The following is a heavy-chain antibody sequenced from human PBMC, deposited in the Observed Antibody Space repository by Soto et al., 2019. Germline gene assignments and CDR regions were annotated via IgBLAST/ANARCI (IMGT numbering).Heavy chain of an antibody. CDR2: ISGSGIST. CDR1: GVTFSSHA. V-gene: IGHV3-23*01. CDR3: AKFRLNDIGDYGFLDY. D-gene: IGHD4-17*01. J-gene: IGHJ4*02. Sequence: EVQLLESGGNSVQPGGSLRLSCEVSGVTFSSHAMSWVRQAPGKGLEWILGISGSGISTYYAVAVKGRFTISRDNSKNSVYLQHSGRRVDDTAIYCWAKFRLNDIGDYGFLDYWGQGTLVTVSS.